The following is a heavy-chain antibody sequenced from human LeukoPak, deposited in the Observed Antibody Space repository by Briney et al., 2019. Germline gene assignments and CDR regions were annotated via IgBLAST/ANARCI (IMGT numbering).Heavy chain of an antibody. D-gene: IGHD4-17*01. CDR1: GFTVSSNY. CDR3: ARDRMTTVRGALHYYGMDV. CDR2: IYSGGST. V-gene: IGHV3-53*01. J-gene: IGHJ6*02. Sequence: GGSLRLSFAASGFTVSSNYMSWVRQAPGKGLEWVSVIYSGGSTYYADSVKGRFTISRDNSKNTLYLQMNSLRAEGTAVYYCARDRMTTVRGALHYYGMDVWGQGTTVTVSS.